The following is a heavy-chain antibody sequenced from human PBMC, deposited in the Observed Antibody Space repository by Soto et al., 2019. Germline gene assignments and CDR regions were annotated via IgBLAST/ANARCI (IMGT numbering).Heavy chain of an antibody. CDR3: ARGPKYYGSKEVYYYYGMDV. Sequence: SVKVSCKDSGGTFSSYAISWVRQAPGQGLEWMGGIIPIFGTANYAQKFQGRVTITADESTSTAYMELSSLRSEDTAVYYCARGPKYYGSKEVYYYYGMDVWGQGTTVTVSS. CDR2: IIPIFGTA. CDR1: GGTFSSYA. D-gene: IGHD3-10*01. V-gene: IGHV1-69*13. J-gene: IGHJ6*02.